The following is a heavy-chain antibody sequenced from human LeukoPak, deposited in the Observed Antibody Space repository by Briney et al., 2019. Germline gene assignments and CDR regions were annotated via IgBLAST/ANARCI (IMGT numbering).Heavy chain of an antibody. D-gene: IGHD5-24*01. CDR1: GGSISGYY. CDR3: ARGDGYNYY. Sequence: PSEALSLTCTVSGGSISGYYWSWIWQPPGKGLEWIGYIFYSGGTNYNPSLMSRVTISVDTSRNQFSLKLSSLTAADTAVYYCARGDGYNYYWGRGTLVTVSS. J-gene: IGHJ4*02. CDR2: IFYSGGT. V-gene: IGHV4-59*01.